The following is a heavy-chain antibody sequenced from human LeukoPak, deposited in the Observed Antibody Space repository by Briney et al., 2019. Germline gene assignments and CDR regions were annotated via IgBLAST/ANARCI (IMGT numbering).Heavy chain of an antibody. V-gene: IGHV5-51*01. Sequence: GESLKISCKGSGYSFTSYWIGWVRQMPGKGLEWMGIIYPDDSDTRYSPSFQGQVTISADKSISTAHLQWSSLKAPDTAIYYCARRTFGDYYFDYWGQGTLVTVSS. CDR3: ARRTFGDYYFDY. CDR2: IYPDDSDT. D-gene: IGHD4-17*01. J-gene: IGHJ4*02. CDR1: GYSFTSYW.